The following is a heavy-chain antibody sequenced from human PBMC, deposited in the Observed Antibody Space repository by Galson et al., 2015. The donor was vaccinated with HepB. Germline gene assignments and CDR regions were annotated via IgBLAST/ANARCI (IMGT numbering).Heavy chain of an antibody. D-gene: IGHD3-3*01. Sequence: SLRLSCAASGFTFSSYGMHWVRQAPGKGLEWVAVIWYDGSNKYYADSVKGRFTISRDNSKNTLYLQMNSLRAEDTAVYYCASDARAIFGTVNWFDPWGQGTLVTVSS. CDR2: IWYDGSNK. CDR1: GFTFSSYG. V-gene: IGHV3-33*01. J-gene: IGHJ5*02. CDR3: ASDARAIFGTVNWFDP.